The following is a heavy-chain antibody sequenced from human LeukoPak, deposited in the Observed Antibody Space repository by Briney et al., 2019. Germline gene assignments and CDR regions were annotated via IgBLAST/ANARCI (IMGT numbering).Heavy chain of an antibody. J-gene: IGHJ5*01. CDR1: GFTFDDYA. V-gene: IGHV3-74*01. Sequence: QPGRSLRLSCAASGFTFDDYAMHWVRQPPGKGLMWVSQISTDGSQTFYADSVKGRFTISRDNAQNTLFLQMDSLRPEDTAVYYCVRSLRSADSWGQGTLVTVSS. CDR3: VRSLRSADS. CDR2: ISTDGSQT.